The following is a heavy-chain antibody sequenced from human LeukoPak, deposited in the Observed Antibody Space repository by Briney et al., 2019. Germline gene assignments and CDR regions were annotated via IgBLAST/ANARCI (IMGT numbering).Heavy chain of an antibody. CDR3: AIPGYSSSWYQDYYYGMDV. J-gene: IGHJ6*02. Sequence: PGGSLKLSCTASGFTFSRFALSWVRQAPGKGLEWVSAISGNGRDTYYADSVKGRADSVKGRFTISRDNSKNTLFLQMNSLRVEDTAVYYCAIPGYSSSWYQDYYYGMDVWGQGTTVTVS. D-gene: IGHD6-13*01. V-gene: IGHV3-23*01. CDR1: GFTFSRFA. CDR2: ISGNGRDT.